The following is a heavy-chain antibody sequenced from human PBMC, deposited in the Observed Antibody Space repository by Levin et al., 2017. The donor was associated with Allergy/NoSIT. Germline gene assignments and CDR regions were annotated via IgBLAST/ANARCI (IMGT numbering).Heavy chain of an antibody. D-gene: IGHD2-15*01. Sequence: ASGPTLVKPTQTLTLTCTISGFSLSTYGVGVAWIRQPPGEALEWLALIYWDDDKRYSPSLKTRVTITKDTSKNQVVLTVTNMDPVDTATYYCAHRAIGISGARFFNYWGQGTLVTVSS. CDR1: GFSLSTYGVG. CDR3: AHRAIGISGARFFNY. V-gene: IGHV2-5*02. CDR2: IYWDDDK. J-gene: IGHJ4*02.